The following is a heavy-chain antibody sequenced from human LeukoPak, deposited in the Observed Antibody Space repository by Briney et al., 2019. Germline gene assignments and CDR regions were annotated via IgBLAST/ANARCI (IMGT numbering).Heavy chain of an antibody. Sequence: ASVKVSCKASGYTFTSYGISWVRQAPGQGLEWMGWISAYNGNTNYAQKFQGRVTMTTDTSTSTAYMELRSLRSDDTAVYYCARDLSTTNLGWSLDLWGRGTLVTVSS. J-gene: IGHJ2*01. CDR2: ISAYNGNT. CDR1: GYTFTSYG. D-gene: IGHD5/OR15-5a*01. V-gene: IGHV1-18*01. CDR3: ARDLSTTNLGWSLDL.